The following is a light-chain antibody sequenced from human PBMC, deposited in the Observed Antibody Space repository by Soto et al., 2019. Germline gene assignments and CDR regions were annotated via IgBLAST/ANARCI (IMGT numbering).Light chain of an antibody. J-gene: IGKJ4*01. CDR1: QSVSSSY. V-gene: IGKV3-20*01. Sequence: EIVLTQSPGTLSLSPGERATLSCRASQSVSSSYLAWYQQKPGQAPRLLIYGASSRATGIPDRFSGSGSGTEFTLTISNLQPDDFATYYCQQYNSYSALTFGGGTKVDIK. CDR2: GAS. CDR3: QQYNSYSALT.